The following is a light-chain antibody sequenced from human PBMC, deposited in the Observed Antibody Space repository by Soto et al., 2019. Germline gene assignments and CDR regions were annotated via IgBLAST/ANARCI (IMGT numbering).Light chain of an antibody. CDR2: EGS. CDR1: SSDGGGYIL. Sequence: QSALTQPASVSGSPGQSITISCTGTSSDGGGYILVSWYQQEPGKAPKLMIYEGSKRPSGVSNRFSGSKSGNTASLTISGLQAEDEAHYYCCSYVGGDTYLIFCGGTKLTVL. CDR3: CSYVGGDTYLI. V-gene: IGLV2-23*01. J-gene: IGLJ2*01.